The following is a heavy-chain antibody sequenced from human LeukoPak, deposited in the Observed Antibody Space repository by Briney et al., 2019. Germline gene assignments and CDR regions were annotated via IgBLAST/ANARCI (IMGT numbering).Heavy chain of an antibody. CDR2: ISYDGSNK. Sequence: PGRSLRLSCAASGFTFSSCGMHWVRQAPGKGLEWVAVISYDGSNKYYADSVKGRFTISRDNSKNTLYLQMNSLRAEDTAVYYCAKEAKRWLQFTSNPDFDYWGQGTLVTVSS. V-gene: IGHV3-30*18. D-gene: IGHD5-12*01. J-gene: IGHJ4*02. CDR3: AKEAKRWLQFTSNPDFDY. CDR1: GFTFSSCG.